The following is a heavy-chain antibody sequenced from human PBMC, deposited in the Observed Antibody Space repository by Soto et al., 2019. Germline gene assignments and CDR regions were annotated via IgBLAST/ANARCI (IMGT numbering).Heavy chain of an antibody. J-gene: IGHJ4*02. CDR2: INWNSGSI. CDR3: AKDNRYDSSGTNFDY. V-gene: IGHV3-9*01. Sequence: QPGGSLRLSCASYGFTFDDYAMHWVRQGPGKVMEWVSGINWNSGSIGYADSVKGRFAISRDNAKNSLHLQMNSLRAEDTAVYYCAKDNRYDSSGTNFDYWGQGTLVTVSS. D-gene: IGHD3-22*01. CDR1: GFTFDDYA.